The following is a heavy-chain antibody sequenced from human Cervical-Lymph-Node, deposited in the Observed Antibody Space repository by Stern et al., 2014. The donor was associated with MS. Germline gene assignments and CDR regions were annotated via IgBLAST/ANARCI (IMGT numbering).Heavy chain of an antibody. CDR2: ISSYNGQT. CDR3: AREGVVLKAATFDY. D-gene: IGHD6-25*01. J-gene: IGHJ4*02. Sequence: VQLVQSGTEVKKPGASVRVSCKASGYSFTSHNIIWVRQAPGQGLEWMGWISSYNGQTKNSQKFQGRLSMTTDTSTSTAYMELRSLRSDDTALYFCAREGVVLKAATFDYWGQGTLVTVSS. V-gene: IGHV1-18*04. CDR1: GYSFTSHN.